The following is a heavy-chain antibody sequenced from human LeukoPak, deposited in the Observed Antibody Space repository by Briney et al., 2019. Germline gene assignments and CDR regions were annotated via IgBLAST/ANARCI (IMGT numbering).Heavy chain of an antibody. V-gene: IGHV4-59*12. J-gene: IGHJ4*02. CDR1: GGSISTYC. Sequence: SETLSLTCTVSGGSISTYCWSWIRQPPGKRLEWIGYVYYSGSTNYNPSLKSRVTISADTSKNQFSLRLNSVTAADTAVYYCARVRVTPYISIDSWGQGTLVTVSS. D-gene: IGHD4-23*01. CDR3: ARVRVTPYISIDS. CDR2: VYYSGST.